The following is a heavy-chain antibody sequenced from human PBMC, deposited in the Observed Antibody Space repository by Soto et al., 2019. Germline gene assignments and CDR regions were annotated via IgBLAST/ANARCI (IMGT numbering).Heavy chain of an antibody. V-gene: IGHV4-59*01. D-gene: IGHD1-26*01. CDR2: IYYSGST. J-gene: IGHJ4*02. CDR3: VRRASRGSYSDSYFDY. CDR1: GGSISSYY. Sequence: SETLSLTCTVSGGSISSYYWSWIRQPPGKGLEWIGYIYYSGSTNYNPSLKSRVTISVDTSKNQFSLKLSSVTAADTAVYYCVRRASRGSYSDSYFDYWGQGTLVTVSS.